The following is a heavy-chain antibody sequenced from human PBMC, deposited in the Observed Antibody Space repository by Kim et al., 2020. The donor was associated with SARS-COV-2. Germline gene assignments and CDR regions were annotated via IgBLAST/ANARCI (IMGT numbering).Heavy chain of an antibody. D-gene: IGHD3-10*01. Sequence: SQTLSLSCAVYGGSFSGYYWSWIRQPPGKGLEWIGEINHSGSTNYNPSLKSRVTISVDTSKNQFSLKLSSVTAADTAVYYCARVRRLNTTRSGLTMVRGVINDAFDIWGQGTMVTVSS. CDR2: INHSGST. V-gene: IGHV4-34*01. CDR1: GGSFSGYY. CDR3: ARVRRLNTTRSGLTMVRGVINDAFDI. J-gene: IGHJ3*02.